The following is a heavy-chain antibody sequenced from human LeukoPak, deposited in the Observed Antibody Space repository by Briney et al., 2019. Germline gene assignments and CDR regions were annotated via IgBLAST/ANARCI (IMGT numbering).Heavy chain of an antibody. CDR1: GFTFSSYA. V-gene: IGHV3-23*01. CDR3: AKPGSGWYYFDY. Sequence: GGSLRLSCAASGFTFSSYAMSWVRQAPGKGLEWVSAISGSGGSTYYADPVKGRFTISRDNSKNTLYLQMNSLRAEDTAVYYCAKPGSGWYYFDYWGQGTLVTVSS. CDR2: ISGSGGST. D-gene: IGHD6-19*01. J-gene: IGHJ4*02.